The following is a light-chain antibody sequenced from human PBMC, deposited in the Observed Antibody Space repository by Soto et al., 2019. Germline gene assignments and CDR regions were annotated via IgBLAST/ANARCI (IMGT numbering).Light chain of an antibody. J-gene: IGKJ4*01. CDR2: DAV. V-gene: IGKV3-11*01. CDR3: QQRSDWPPLT. CDR1: QSISXY. Sequence: EIVLTQSPDTLSLSPGERATLSCRASQSISXYLAWYQQKPGQSPRLLVYDAVNRAAGAPDRFSGSGSGTDFTLTISSLEPEDSAVYFCQQRSDWPPLTFGGGTKLEIK.